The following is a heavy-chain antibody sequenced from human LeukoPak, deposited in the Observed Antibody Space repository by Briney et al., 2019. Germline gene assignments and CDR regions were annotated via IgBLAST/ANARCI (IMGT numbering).Heavy chain of an antibody. CDR3: ATGNYYDSRGYYTFGH. D-gene: IGHD3-22*01. CDR1: GFTFSRYW. J-gene: IGHJ1*01. V-gene: IGHV3-74*01. CDR2: INGDGSTT. Sequence: GGSLRLSCAASGFTFSRYWMHWVRHAPGKGLVWVSRINGDGSTTSYADTVKGGFTISRDNAKNTLYLQMNSLRAEDTAVYYCATGNYYDSRGYYTFGHWGQGTLVTVSS.